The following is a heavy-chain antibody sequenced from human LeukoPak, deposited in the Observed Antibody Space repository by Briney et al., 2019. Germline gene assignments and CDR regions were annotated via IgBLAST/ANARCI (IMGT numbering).Heavy chain of an antibody. CDR1: GFTFSSYW. J-gene: IGHJ4*02. V-gene: IGHV3-48*02. CDR2: ISSSSSTI. D-gene: IGHD2-2*01. CDR3: AFRPVVVPTASSPSFDY. Sequence: PGGSLRLSCAASGFTFSSYWMSWVRQAPGKGLEWVSYISSSSSTIYYADSVKGRFTISRDNAKNSLYLQMNSLRDEDTAVYYCAFRPVVVPTASSPSFDYWGQGNLVTVSS.